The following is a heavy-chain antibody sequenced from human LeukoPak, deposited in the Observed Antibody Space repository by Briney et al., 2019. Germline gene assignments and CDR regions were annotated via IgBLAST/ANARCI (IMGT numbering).Heavy chain of an antibody. J-gene: IGHJ3*02. V-gene: IGHV3-9*01. D-gene: IGHD2-2*01. CDR3: AKENIYRSGTSCYHDAFDI. CDR2: VSWNSVSL. CDR1: GFTFDDYA. Sequence: PGGSLRLSCAASGFTFDDYAMHWVRQAPGKGLEWVSGVSWNSVSLDYADSVKGRFTISRDNAKNSLYLQMNSLRAEDTALYYCAKENIYRSGTSCYHDAFDIWGQGTMVTVSS.